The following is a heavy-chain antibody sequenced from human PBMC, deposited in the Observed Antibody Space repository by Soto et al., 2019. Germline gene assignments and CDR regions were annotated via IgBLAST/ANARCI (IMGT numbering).Heavy chain of an antibody. D-gene: IGHD6-19*01. V-gene: IGHV4-59*01. CDR3: ARGRQWLDY. Sequence: WTWLRQPPGKGLEWIAYIYYTGTTSYHPSLKSRVTISVDTSKNQFSLKFSSVTAADTAVYYCARGRQWLDYWGQGTLVTVSS. CDR2: IYYTGTT. J-gene: IGHJ4*02.